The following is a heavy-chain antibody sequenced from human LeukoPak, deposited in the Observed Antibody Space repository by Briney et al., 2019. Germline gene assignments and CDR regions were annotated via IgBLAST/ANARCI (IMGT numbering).Heavy chain of an antibody. J-gene: IGHJ5*02. CDR3: ARGPSRMVYAKTKNWFDP. V-gene: IGHV4-34*01. CDR1: GGSFSGYY. Sequence: PSETLSLTCAVYGGSFSGYYWSWIRQPPGKGLEWIGELNHSGSTNYNPSLKSRVTISVDTSKNQFSLKLSSVTAADTAVYYCARGPSRMVYAKTKNWFDPWGQGTLVTVSS. D-gene: IGHD2-8*01. CDR2: LNHSGST.